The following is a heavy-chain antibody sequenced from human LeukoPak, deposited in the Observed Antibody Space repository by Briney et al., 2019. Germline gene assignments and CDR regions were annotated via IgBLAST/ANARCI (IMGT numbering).Heavy chain of an antibody. Sequence: GGSLRLSCAASGFTFSSYSMNWVRQAPGKGLEWVSSIISSSYIYYADSVRGRFTISRDNAKNSLYLQMNSLRAEDTAVYYCARDRGYYDSSGYYDFDYWGQETLVTVSS. CDR3: ARDRGYYDSSGYYDFDY. J-gene: IGHJ4*02. CDR1: GFTFSSYS. V-gene: IGHV3-21*01. CDR2: IISSSYI. D-gene: IGHD3-22*01.